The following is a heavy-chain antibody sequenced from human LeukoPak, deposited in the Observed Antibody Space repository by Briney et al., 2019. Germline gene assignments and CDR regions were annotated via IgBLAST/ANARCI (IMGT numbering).Heavy chain of an antibody. CDR1: GGSISSSSYY. Sequence: SETLSLTCTVSGGSISSSSYYWGWIRQPPGKGLEWIGSIYYSGSTYYNPSLKSRVTIYVDTSKNQFSLKLSSVTAADTAVYYCARRSYDFWSGYGNWFDPWGQGTLVTVSS. D-gene: IGHD3-3*01. V-gene: IGHV4-39*01. J-gene: IGHJ5*02. CDR3: ARRSYDFWSGYGNWFDP. CDR2: IYYSGST.